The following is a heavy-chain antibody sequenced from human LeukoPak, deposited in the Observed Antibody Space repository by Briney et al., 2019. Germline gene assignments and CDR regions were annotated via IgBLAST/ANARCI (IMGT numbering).Heavy chain of an antibody. V-gene: IGHV4-30-4*01. CDR1: GGSISSGDYY. J-gene: IGHJ3*02. Sequence: SETLSLTCTVSGGSISSGDYYWSWIRQPPGKDLEWIGYIYYSGSTYYNPSLKSRVTISVDTSKNQFSLKLSSVTAADTAVYYCAREYYYDSSGYHHDAFDIWGQGTMVTVSS. CDR2: IYYSGST. D-gene: IGHD3-22*01. CDR3: AREYYYDSSGYHHDAFDI.